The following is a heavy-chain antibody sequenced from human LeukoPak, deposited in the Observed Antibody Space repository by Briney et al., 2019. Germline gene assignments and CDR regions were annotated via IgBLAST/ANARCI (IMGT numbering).Heavy chain of an antibody. CDR1: GYTFTGYY. Sequence: ASVKVSCKASGYTFTGYYMHWVRQAPGKGLEWMGGFDPEDGETIYAQKFQGRVTMTGDTSTDTAYMELSSLRSEDTAAYYCATQSAKTYSSGWYDFDYWGQGTLVTVSS. J-gene: IGHJ4*02. D-gene: IGHD6-19*01. CDR2: FDPEDGET. CDR3: ATQSAKTYSSGWYDFDY. V-gene: IGHV1-24*01.